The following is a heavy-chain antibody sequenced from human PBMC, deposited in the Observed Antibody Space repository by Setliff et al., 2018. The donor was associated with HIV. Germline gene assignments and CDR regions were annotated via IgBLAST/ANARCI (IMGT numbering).Heavy chain of an antibody. CDR3: ARGRYFSYGTSGYYLDY. CDR2: ISYSGNT. D-gene: IGHD3-22*01. Sequence: PSETLSLTCNVSGGSISSGFQYWGWVRQSPGKGLEWIGTISYSGNTYYNPSLKSRVSISVDTSQNQFSLKLSSVTAADTAVYYCARGRYFSYGTSGYYLDYWGQGAPVTVSS. V-gene: IGHV4-39*01. CDR1: GGSISSGFQY. J-gene: IGHJ4*02.